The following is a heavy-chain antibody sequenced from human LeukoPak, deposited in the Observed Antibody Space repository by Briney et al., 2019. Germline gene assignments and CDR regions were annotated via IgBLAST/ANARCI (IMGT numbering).Heavy chain of an antibody. Sequence: SETLSLTCAVYGGSFSGYYWSWIRQPPGKGLEWIGEINHSGSTNYNPSLKSRVTISVDTSKNQFSLKLSSVTAADTAVYYCARAKSKRGSNGDRFDYWGQGTLVTVSS. CDR1: GGSFSGYY. V-gene: IGHV4-34*01. CDR3: ARAKSKRGSNGDRFDY. CDR2: INHSGST. J-gene: IGHJ4*02. D-gene: IGHD4-17*01.